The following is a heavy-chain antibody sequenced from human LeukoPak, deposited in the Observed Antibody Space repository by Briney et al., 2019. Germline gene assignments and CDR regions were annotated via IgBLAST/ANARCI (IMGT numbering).Heavy chain of an antibody. V-gene: IGHV3-30*04. CDR1: GFRFSSYD. CDR3: ARDSIRQQYYYMDV. D-gene: IGHD2-21*01. J-gene: IGHJ6*03. Sequence: GGSLRLSCAGSGFRFSSYDMHWVRQAPGRGLEWVTDISYDGSNKCYADSVKGRFTISRDNSKNTLYLQMNSLRAEDTAVYYCARDSIRQQYYYMDVWGKGTTVTVSS. CDR2: ISYDGSNK.